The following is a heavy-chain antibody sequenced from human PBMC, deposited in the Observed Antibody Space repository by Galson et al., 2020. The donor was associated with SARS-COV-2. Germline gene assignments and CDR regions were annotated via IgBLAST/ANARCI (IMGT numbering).Heavy chain of an antibody. CDR1: GFSLSTSGVG. CDR3: AHRITGMVDNRFDP. Sequence: KMSGPTLVKPTQTLTLTCTFSGFSLSTSGVGVGWIRQPPGKALEWLALIYWDDDKRYSPSLKSRLTITKDTSKNQVVLTMTNMDPVDTATYYCAHRITGMVDNRFDPWGQGTLVTVSS. D-gene: IGHD1-20*01. V-gene: IGHV2-5*02. CDR2: IYWDDDK. J-gene: IGHJ5*02.